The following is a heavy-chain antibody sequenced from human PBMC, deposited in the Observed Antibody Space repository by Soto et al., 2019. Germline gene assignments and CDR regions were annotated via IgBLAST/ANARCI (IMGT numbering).Heavy chain of an antibody. CDR3: ARGKRLDAFDI. CDR2: INPSGGST. Sequence: ASVKVSCKASGYTFTSYYMHWVRQAPGQGLEWMGIINPSGGSTSYAQKFQGRVTMTRDTSTSTAYMELRSLRSDDTAVYYCARGKRLDAFDIWGQGKMVTVSS. CDR1: GYTFTSYY. J-gene: IGHJ3*02. V-gene: IGHV1-46*01.